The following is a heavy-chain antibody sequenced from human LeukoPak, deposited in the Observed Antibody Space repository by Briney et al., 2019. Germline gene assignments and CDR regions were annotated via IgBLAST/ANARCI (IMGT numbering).Heavy chain of an antibody. CDR2: ISSSGSTI. V-gene: IGHV3-48*03. CDR3: ARGHDYGDVDYFDY. J-gene: IGHJ4*02. CDR1: GFTFSSYE. D-gene: IGHD4-17*01. Sequence: GGSLRLSCAASGFTFSSYEMNWVRQAPGKGLEWVSYISSSGSTIYYADSVKGRFTISRDNAKNSLYLQMNSLGAEDTAVYYCARGHDYGDVDYFDYWGQGTLVTVSS.